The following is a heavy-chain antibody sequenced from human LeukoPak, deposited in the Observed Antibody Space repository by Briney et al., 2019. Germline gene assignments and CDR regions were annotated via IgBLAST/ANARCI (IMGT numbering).Heavy chain of an antibody. V-gene: IGHV4-61*02. CDR1: GGSVSSGSYY. Sequence: SETLSLTCTVSGGSVSSGSYYWSWIRQPAGKGLEWIGRIYTSGSTNYNPSLKSRVTISVDTSKNQFSLKLSSVTAADTAVYYCARLTSGPLDYWGQGTLVTVSS. J-gene: IGHJ4*02. D-gene: IGHD6-25*01. CDR3: ARLTSGPLDY. CDR2: IYTSGST.